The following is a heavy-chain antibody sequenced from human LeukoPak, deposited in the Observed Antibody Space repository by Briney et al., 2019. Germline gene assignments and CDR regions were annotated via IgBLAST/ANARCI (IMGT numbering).Heavy chain of an antibody. Sequence: KASQTLPLTCTVSGGSISSGGYYWSWIRQHPGKGLEWIGYIYYSGSTYYNPSLKSRVTISVDTSKNQFSLKLSSVTAADTAVYYCARGSGSYYYMDVWGKGTTVTVSS. CDR3: ARGSGSYYYMDV. CDR1: GGSISSGGYY. CDR2: IYYSGST. J-gene: IGHJ6*03. D-gene: IGHD1-26*01. V-gene: IGHV4-31*03.